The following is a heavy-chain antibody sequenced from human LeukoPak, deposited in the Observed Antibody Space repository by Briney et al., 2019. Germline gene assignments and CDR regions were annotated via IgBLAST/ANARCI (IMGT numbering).Heavy chain of an antibody. J-gene: IGHJ4*02. V-gene: IGHV3-30*02. CDR3: ARGPTPSFYYGSGSYYSLDY. Sequence: GGSVRLSCVVSGMTFYRHGMHWVRQPPGKGLEWLAFIKDDGSRTDYEDSVQGRFTVSRDNAKNSLYLQMNSLRAEDTAVYYCARGPTPSFYYGSGSYYSLDYWGQGTLVTVSS. D-gene: IGHD3-10*01. CDR2: IKDDGSRT. CDR1: GMTFYRHG.